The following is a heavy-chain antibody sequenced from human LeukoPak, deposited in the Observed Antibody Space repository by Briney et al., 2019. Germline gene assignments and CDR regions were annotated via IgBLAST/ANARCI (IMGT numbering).Heavy chain of an antibody. Sequence: PGGSLRLSCAASGFTFSSYAMHWVRQAPGKGLEWVAVISYDGSNKYYADSVKGRFTISRDNSKNTLYLQMNSLRAEDTAVYYCARAVAEYSSSLPLYWGQGTLVTVSS. J-gene: IGHJ4*02. CDR1: GFTFSSYA. CDR3: ARAVAEYSSSLPLY. D-gene: IGHD6-13*01. CDR2: ISYDGSNK. V-gene: IGHV3-30-3*01.